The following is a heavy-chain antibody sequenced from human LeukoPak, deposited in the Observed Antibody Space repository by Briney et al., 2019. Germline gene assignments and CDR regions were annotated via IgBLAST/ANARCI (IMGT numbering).Heavy chain of an antibody. Sequence: SETLSLTCAVYGGSFSGYYWSWIRQPPGKGLEWIGEINHSGSTNYNPSLKSRVTISVDTSKNQFSLKLSSVTAADTAVYYCARRPGERFGEFSYYYYYMDVWGKGTTVTISS. V-gene: IGHV4-34*01. CDR3: ARRPGERFGEFSYYYYYMDV. D-gene: IGHD3-10*01. J-gene: IGHJ6*03. CDR2: INHSGST. CDR1: GGSFSGYY.